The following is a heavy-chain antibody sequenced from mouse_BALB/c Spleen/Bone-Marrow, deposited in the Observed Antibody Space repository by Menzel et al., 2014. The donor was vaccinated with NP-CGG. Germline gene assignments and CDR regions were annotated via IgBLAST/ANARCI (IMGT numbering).Heavy chain of an antibody. Sequence: EVNVVESGGGLVQPGGSRKLSCASSGSTFSSFGMHWVRQAPEKGLEWVAYISSGSNTIYYADTVKGRFTISRDNPKNTLFLQMTSLRSEDTAMYYCARSDGNYDYAMDYWGQGTSVTVSS. CDR2: ISSGSNTI. V-gene: IGHV5-17*02. J-gene: IGHJ4*01. D-gene: IGHD2-1*01. CDR1: GSTFSSFG. CDR3: ARSDGNYDYAMDY.